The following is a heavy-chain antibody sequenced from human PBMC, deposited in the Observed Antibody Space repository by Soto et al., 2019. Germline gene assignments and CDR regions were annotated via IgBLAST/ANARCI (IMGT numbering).Heavy chain of an antibody. D-gene: IGHD3-3*01. J-gene: IGHJ6*04. CDR1: GFTFSSYP. CDR3: AKYDFWSGYTPDV. V-gene: IGHV3-23*01. Sequence: GSLRLSCAGSGFTFSSYPMTSDHQAPGKGLEWVSAISGSGGSTYYADSVKGRFTISRDNSKNTLYLQMNSLGAEDTAVYYCAKYDFWSGYTPDVWGKGTTVTVSS. CDR2: ISGSGGST.